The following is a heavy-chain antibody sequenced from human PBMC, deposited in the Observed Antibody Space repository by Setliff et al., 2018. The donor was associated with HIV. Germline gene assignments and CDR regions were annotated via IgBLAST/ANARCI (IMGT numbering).Heavy chain of an antibody. D-gene: IGHD3-10*01. V-gene: IGHV3-7*01. CDR2: VNPDGSEA. CDR3: ADPPSGY. J-gene: IGHJ4*02. Sequence: GGSLRLSCAVSGFNVNNKYMTWVRQAPGKGLEWVASVNPDGSEASSVGSMKGRFTVSRDNAKNSLSLQMNSLRVEDTAVYYCADPPSGYWGQGTLVTSPQ. CDR1: GFNVNNKY.